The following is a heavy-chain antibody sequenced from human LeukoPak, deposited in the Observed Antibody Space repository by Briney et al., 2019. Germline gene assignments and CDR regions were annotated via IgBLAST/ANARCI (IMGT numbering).Heavy chain of an antibody. CDR1: GGTFISYA. J-gene: IGHJ4*02. CDR3: ATAMVRGVIPYYFDY. CDR2: IIPIFGTA. V-gene: IGHV1-69*05. Sequence: SVTVSCKASGGTFISYAISWVRQAPGQGLEWMGGIIPIFGTANYAQKFQGRVTITTDEATSTAYMELSSLRSEDTAVYYCATAMVRGVIPYYFDYWGQGTLVTVSS. D-gene: IGHD3-10*01.